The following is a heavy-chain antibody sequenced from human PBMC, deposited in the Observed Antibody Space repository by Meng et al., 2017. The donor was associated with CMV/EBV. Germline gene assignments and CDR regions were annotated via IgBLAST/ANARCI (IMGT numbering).Heavy chain of an antibody. CDR1: GFIFSSYA. D-gene: IGHD2-15*01. CDR2: ISGSGGST. J-gene: IGHJ3*02. V-gene: IGHV3-23*01. CDR3: AKDGYCSGGSCYSLGRNAFDI. Sequence: GESLKISCAASGFIFSSYAMSWVRQAPGKGLEWVSAISGSGGSTYYADSVKGRFTISRDNSKNTLYLQMNSLRAEDTAVYYCAKDGYCSGGSCYSLGRNAFDIWGQGTMVTVSS.